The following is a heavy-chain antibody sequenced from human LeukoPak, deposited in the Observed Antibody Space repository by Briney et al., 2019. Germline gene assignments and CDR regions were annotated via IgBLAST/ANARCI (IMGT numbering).Heavy chain of an antibody. CDR2: INPNSGAT. Sequence: ASVKVSCKASGYMFTGYYIHWVRQAPGQGLEWMGWINPNSGATNYAQKFQGRVTMTRDTSISTAYMELSRLRSDDTAVYYCARSGGYYYYMDVRGKGTTVTVSS. J-gene: IGHJ6*03. CDR1: GYMFTGYY. D-gene: IGHD4-23*01. CDR3: ARSGGYYYYMDV. V-gene: IGHV1-2*02.